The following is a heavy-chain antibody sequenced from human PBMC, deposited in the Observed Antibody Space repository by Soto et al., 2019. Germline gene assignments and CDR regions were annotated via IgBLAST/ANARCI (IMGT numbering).Heavy chain of an antibody. CDR3: AKAATGTRERPYYYGMVV. Sequence: EVQLVESGGGLVQPGRSLRLSCAASGFTFDDYAMHWVRQAPGKGLEWVSGISWNSGSIGYADSVKGRFTISRDNAKNSLYLQMNSLRAEDTALYYCAKAATGTRERPYYYGMVVWGQGTTVTVSS. D-gene: IGHD1-1*01. CDR2: ISWNSGSI. V-gene: IGHV3-9*01. CDR1: GFTFDDYA. J-gene: IGHJ6*02.